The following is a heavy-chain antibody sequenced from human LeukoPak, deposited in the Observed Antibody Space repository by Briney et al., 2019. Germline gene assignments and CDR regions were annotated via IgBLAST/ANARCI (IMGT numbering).Heavy chain of an antibody. Sequence: TSETLSLTCAVSGGSISSGGYSWSWIRQPPGKGLEWIGYIYHSGSTYYNPSLKSQVTISVDRSKNQFSLKLSSVTAADTAVYYCARGKHSSSWSYYFDYWGQGTLVTVSS. CDR2: IYHSGST. CDR1: GGSISSGGYS. J-gene: IGHJ4*02. D-gene: IGHD6-13*01. V-gene: IGHV4-30-2*01. CDR3: ARGKHSSSWSYYFDY.